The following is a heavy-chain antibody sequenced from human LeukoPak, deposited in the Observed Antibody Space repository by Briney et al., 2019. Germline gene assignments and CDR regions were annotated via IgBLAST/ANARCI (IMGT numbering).Heavy chain of an antibody. CDR3: ARDSEKIVGATGFDY. CDR2: ISYDGSNK. Sequence: AGGSLRLSCAASGFTFSSYAMHWVRQAPGKGLEWVAVISYDGSNKYYADSVKGRFTISRDNSKNTLYLQMNSLRAEDTAVYYCARDSEKIVGATGFDYWGQGTLVTVSS. V-gene: IGHV3-30*04. J-gene: IGHJ4*02. CDR1: GFTFSSYA. D-gene: IGHD1-26*01.